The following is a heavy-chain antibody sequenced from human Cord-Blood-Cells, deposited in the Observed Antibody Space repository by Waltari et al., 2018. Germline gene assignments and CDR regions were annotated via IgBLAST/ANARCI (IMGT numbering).Heavy chain of an antibody. V-gene: IGHV1-69*18. J-gene: IGHJ3*02. CDR2: IIPVFGTA. CDR1: GGTFSSYA. Sequence: QVQLVQSGAEVKKPGSSVKVSCKASGGTFSSYAISWVRQAPGQGLGWMGRIIPVFGTAKYAQKFQGRVTIAADESTSTAYMELSSLISEDTAVYYCARALEYGSGSYLVAFDIWGQGTMVTVSS. CDR3: ARALEYGSGSYLVAFDI. D-gene: IGHD3-10*01.